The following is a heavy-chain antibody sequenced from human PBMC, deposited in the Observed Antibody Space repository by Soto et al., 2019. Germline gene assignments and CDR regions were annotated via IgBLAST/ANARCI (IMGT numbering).Heavy chain of an antibody. Sequence: EVQLVESGGGLVKPGGSLRLSCAASGFTFSSYSMNWVRQAPGKGLEWVSSISSSSSYIYYADSVKGRFTISRDNAKNSLYLQMNSLRAEDTAVYYCARLSSSSSGMDVWGQGTTVTVSS. CDR3: ARLSSSSSGMDV. V-gene: IGHV3-21*01. J-gene: IGHJ6*02. CDR1: GFTFSSYS. CDR2: ISSSSSYI. D-gene: IGHD6-6*01.